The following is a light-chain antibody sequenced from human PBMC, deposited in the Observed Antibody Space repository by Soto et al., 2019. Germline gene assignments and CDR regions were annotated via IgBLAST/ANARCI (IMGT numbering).Light chain of an antibody. Sequence: DIQMTQSPSSVSASVGARVTITCRASQGISSWLAWYQQKPGKAPNLLIHTASSLQSGVPSRFSVSRSWTDFTLTISSLQPEYFAPYYCQQANSFPLTFGGGTKVEIK. CDR3: QQANSFPLT. J-gene: IGKJ4*01. V-gene: IGKV1-12*01. CDR2: TAS. CDR1: QGISSW.